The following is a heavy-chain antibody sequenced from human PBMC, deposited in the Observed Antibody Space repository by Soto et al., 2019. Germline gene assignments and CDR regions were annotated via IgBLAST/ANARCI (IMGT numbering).Heavy chain of an antibody. CDR2: IIPIFGTA. V-gene: IGHV1-69*13. D-gene: IGHD2-2*01. CDR1: GGTFSSYA. Sequence: GASVKVSCKASGGTFSSYAISWVRQAPGQGLEWMGGIIPIFGTANYAQKFQGRVTITADESTSTAYMELSSLRSEDTAVYYCARSCSSTSCYPRTGSVPTVEYNWFDPWGQGTLVTVSS. CDR3: ARSCSSTSCYPRTGSVPTVEYNWFDP. J-gene: IGHJ5*02.